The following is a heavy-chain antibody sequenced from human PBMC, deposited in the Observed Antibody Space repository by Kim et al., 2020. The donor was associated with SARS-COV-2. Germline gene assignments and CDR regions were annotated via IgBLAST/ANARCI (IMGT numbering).Heavy chain of an antibody. J-gene: IGHJ6*02. CDR1: GGSISSSNW. D-gene: IGHD3-10*01. CDR2: IYHSGST. Sequence: SETLSLTCAVSGGSISSSNWWSWVRQPPGKGLEWIGEIYHSGSTNYNPSLKSRVTISVDKSKNQFSLKLSSVTAADTAVYYCARRNSWFGVSDYYYGMDVWGQGTTVTVSS. V-gene: IGHV4-4*02. CDR3: ARRNSWFGVSDYYYGMDV.